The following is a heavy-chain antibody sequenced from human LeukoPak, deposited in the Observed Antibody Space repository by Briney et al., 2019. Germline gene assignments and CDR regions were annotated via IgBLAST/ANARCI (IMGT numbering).Heavy chain of an antibody. J-gene: IGHJ4*02. CDR1: GCTFTGYY. CDR2: INPRSGDT. D-gene: IGHD2-15*01. Sequence: SVKVSCKTSGCTFTGYYLHWVRQAPGQGLQWMGWINPRSGDTNYEQKFQGRVTMTRDTSISTDYMELSSLKSDDTAIYYCARGDCRGDNCYYGLDYWGQGTLVTVSS. CDR3: ARGDCRGDNCYYGLDY. V-gene: IGHV1-2*02.